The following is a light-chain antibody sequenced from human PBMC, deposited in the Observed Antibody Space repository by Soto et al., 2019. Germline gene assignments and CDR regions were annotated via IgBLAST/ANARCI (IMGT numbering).Light chain of an antibody. Sequence: QSALTQPASVSGSPGQSITISCTGTSSDVGSYNLVSWYQQHPGEAPKLMIYEDNKRPSGVSNRFSGSKSGNTASLTISGLQAEDEAGYHCCSYVGRSSLAFGGGTKVTVL. CDR2: EDN. CDR1: SSDVGSYNL. CDR3: CSYVGRSSLA. J-gene: IGLJ2*01. V-gene: IGLV2-23*01.